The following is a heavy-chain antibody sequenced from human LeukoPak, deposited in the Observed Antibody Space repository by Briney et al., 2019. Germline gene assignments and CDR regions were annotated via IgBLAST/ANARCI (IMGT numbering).Heavy chain of an antibody. D-gene: IGHD3-10*01. CDR1: RGTFSSYA. Sequence: SVKVSCKASRGTFSSYAITWVRQAPGQGLEWMGRIVPIFGTTHYAQNLQGRATITTDESTGTAYMELSGLRSEDTAVYFCARSYGSGSFLDYWGQGTLVTVSS. CDR3: ARSYGSGSFLDY. J-gene: IGHJ4*02. CDR2: IVPIFGTT. V-gene: IGHV1-69*05.